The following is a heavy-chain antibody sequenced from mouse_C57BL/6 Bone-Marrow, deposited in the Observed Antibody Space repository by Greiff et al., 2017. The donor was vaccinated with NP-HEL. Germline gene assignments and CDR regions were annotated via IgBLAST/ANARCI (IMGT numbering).Heavy chain of an antibody. CDR1: GYTFTDYE. CDR3: APYYSISYYFDY. D-gene: IGHD2-5*01. J-gene: IGHJ2*01. Sequence: LVESGAELVRPGASVTLSCKASGYTFTDYEMHWVKQTPVHGLEWIGAIDPETGGTAYNQKFKGKAILTADKSSSTAYMELRSLTSEDSAVYYCAPYYSISYYFDYWGQGTTLTVSS. CDR2: IDPETGGT. V-gene: IGHV1-15*01.